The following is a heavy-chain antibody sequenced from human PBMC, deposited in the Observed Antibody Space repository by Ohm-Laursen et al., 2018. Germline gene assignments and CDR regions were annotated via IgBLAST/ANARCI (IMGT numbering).Heavy chain of an antibody. D-gene: IGHD5-24*01. CDR1: GGSISSYY. Sequence: SETLSLTCTVSGGSISSYYWSWIRQPPGKGLEWIGYIYYSGSTNYNPSLKSRVTISVDTSKNQFSLKLSSVTAADTAVYYCARGRRDGYNFLPFFDYWGQGTLVTVSS. CDR3: ARGRRDGYNFLPFFDY. J-gene: IGHJ4*02. V-gene: IGHV4-59*01. CDR2: IYYSGST.